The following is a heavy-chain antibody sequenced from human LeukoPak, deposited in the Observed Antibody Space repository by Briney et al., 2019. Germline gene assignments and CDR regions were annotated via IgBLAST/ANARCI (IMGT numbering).Heavy chain of an antibody. J-gene: IGHJ4*02. CDR1: GFTFSSFA. Sequence: GGSLRLSCAASGFTFSSFAMSWVRQAPGKGLEWVSAISGSGGSTYYADSVKGRFTISRDNSKNTLYLQMNSLRAEDTAVYYCAKGSLWFGELDDYWGQGTLVTVSS. V-gene: IGHV3-23*01. CDR3: AKGSLWFGELDDY. CDR2: ISGSGGST. D-gene: IGHD3-10*01.